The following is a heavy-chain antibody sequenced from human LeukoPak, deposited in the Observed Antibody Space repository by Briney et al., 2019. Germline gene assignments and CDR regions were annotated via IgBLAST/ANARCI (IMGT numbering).Heavy chain of an antibody. CDR3: ARDQEVGASSDFDY. V-gene: IGHV1-2*02. D-gene: IGHD1-26*01. CDR2: INPNSGGT. J-gene: IGHJ4*02. CDR1: GYTFTGYY. Sequence: GASVTVSFKASGYTFTGYYMHWVRQAPGQGLEWMGWINPNSGGTNYAQKFQGRVTMTRDTSISTAYMELSRLRSDDTAVYYCARDQEVGASSDFDYWGQGTLVTVSS.